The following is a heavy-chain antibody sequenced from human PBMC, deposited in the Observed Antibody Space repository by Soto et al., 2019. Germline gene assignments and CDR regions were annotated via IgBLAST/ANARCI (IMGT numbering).Heavy chain of an antibody. CDR1: GGSISSYY. D-gene: IGHD3-16*01. CDR2: IYYSGST. Sequence: QVQLQESGPGLVKPSETLSLTCTVSGGSISSYYWSWIRQPPGKGLEWIGYIYYSGSTNYNPSLKSRVTISVDTSKNQFSLKLSSVTAADTAVYYCARVGWGFRFWFDYWGQGTLVTVSS. J-gene: IGHJ4*02. CDR3: ARVGWGFRFWFDY. V-gene: IGHV4-59*01.